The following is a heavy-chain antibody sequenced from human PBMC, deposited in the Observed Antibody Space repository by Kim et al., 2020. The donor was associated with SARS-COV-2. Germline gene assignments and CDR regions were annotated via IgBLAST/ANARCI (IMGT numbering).Heavy chain of an antibody. CDR2: ISWNSGSI. D-gene: IGHD2-2*01. J-gene: IGHJ5*02. V-gene: IGHV3-9*01. CDR3: AKSGHLGFIVVVRTAWNFDP. Sequence: GGSLRLSCAVSGFTFDDYAMHWVRQAPGKGLEWVSGISWNSGSIGYADSVKGRFTISRDNAKNSLYLQMKSLRAEDTALYYCAKSGHLGFIVVVRTAWNFDPWGQGTLVTVSS. CDR1: GFTFDDYA.